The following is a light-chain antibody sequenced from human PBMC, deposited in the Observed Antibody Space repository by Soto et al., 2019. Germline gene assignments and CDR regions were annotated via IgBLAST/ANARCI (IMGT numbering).Light chain of an antibody. CDR1: NSNIGNNN. V-gene: IGLV1-44*01. Sequence: QSVLTQPPSASGTPGQRVTISCSGSNSNIGNNNVNWYQQLPGAAPKLLIFATDQRLSGVPDRFSGSKSGTSASLAMSGLQSEDEADYYCATWDDSPSVFYVFGTGTKLTVL. CDR3: ATWDDSPSVFYV. CDR2: ATD. J-gene: IGLJ1*01.